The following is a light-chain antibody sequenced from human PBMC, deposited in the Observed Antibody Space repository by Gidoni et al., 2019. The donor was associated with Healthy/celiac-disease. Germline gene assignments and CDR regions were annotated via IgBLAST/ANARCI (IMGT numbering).Light chain of an antibody. CDR2: AAS. Sequence: DIQMTQSPSSLSASVGDRVTITCRASQSISSSLNWYQQKPGKAPKLLIYAASSLQSGVPSRFRGSGSGTDFTLTISSLQPEDFATYYCQQSYSTPLTFGGGTKVEIK. J-gene: IGKJ4*01. V-gene: IGKV1-39*01. CDR1: QSISSS. CDR3: QQSYSTPLT.